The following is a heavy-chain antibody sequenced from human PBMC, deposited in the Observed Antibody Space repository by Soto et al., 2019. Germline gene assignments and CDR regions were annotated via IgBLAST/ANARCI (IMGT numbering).Heavy chain of an antibody. CDR2: SYYTGAT. CDR3: ARERTPRTGFDY. Sequence: SETLSLTCTVSVGSITGYYWSWIRQSPGKGLEWIGCSYYTGATNYNPPLKSRVTISVDTSKNQFSLTLSSATAADTAVYYCARERTPRTGFDYWGQGTLVTVSS. J-gene: IGHJ4*02. CDR1: VGSITGYY. V-gene: IGHV4-59*01. D-gene: IGHD7-27*01.